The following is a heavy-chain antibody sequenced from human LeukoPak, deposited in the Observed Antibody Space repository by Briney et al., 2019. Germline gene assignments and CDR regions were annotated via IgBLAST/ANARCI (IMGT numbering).Heavy chain of an antibody. D-gene: IGHD3-10*01. CDR1: GFTFSSYW. Sequence: GGSLRLSCAASGFTFSSYWMSWVRQAPGKGLEWVANIKQDGSEKYYVDSVKGRSTISRDNAKNSLYLQMNSLRAEDTAVYYCARDLYYYGSGSYFDYWGQGTLVTVSS. V-gene: IGHV3-7*03. CDR3: ARDLYYYGSGSYFDY. J-gene: IGHJ4*02. CDR2: IKQDGSEK.